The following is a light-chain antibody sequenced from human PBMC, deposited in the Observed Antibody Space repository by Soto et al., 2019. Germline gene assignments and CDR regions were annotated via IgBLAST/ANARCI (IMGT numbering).Light chain of an antibody. Sequence: DIQMTQSPSSLSASVGDRVTITCRASQVISNYLAWYQQKPGKVPKLLIYGASNVQSGVPSRFSGSGSGTDFTLTITGLQPEDVASYYCQNYKSAPLTFGGGTKVEIK. CDR1: QVISNY. CDR2: GAS. V-gene: IGKV1-27*01. CDR3: QNYKSAPLT. J-gene: IGKJ4*01.